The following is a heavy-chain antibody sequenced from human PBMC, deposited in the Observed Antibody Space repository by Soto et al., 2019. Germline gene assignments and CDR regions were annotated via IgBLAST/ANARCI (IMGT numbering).Heavy chain of an antibody. CDR2: ISSSGAAT. CDR3: VRDLHEPLAADVLGVAN. CDR1: GFTFTSYE. V-gene: IGHV3-48*03. D-gene: IGHD3-10*02. Sequence: EVQLVESGGGLVQPGGSLRLSCAASGFTFTSYEMHWVRQAPGKGLEWISYISSSGAATHYADSVKGRFTISRDNARNSLSLQMKSLRDEDTAIYYCVRDLHEPLAADVLGVANWGQGTQVTVSS. J-gene: IGHJ4*02.